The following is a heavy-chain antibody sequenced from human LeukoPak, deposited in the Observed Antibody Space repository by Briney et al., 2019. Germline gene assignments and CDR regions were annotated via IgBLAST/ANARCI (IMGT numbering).Heavy chain of an antibody. CDR2: MSAYNGNT. D-gene: IGHD3-22*01. J-gene: IGHJ4*02. Sequence: ASVKVSCKASGYTFTSYGISWVRQAPGQGLEWMGWMSAYNGNTNYAQKLQGRVTMTTDTSTSTAYMELRSLRSDDTAVYYCARDVKYYYDSSGYYLLFDYWGQGTLVTVSS. CDR1: GYTFTSYG. CDR3: ARDVKYYYDSSGYYLLFDY. V-gene: IGHV1-18*01.